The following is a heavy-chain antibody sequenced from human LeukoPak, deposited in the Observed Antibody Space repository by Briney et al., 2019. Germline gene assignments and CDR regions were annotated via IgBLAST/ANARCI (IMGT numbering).Heavy chain of an antibody. J-gene: IGHJ5*02. CDR2: IYYSGST. Sequence: SETLSLTCTVSGGSLSSSSYYWGWIRQPPGKGLEWIGSIYYSGSTYYNPSLKSRVTISVDTSKNQFSLKLSSVTAADTAVYYCARQTLYGSGESWFDPWGQGTLVTVSS. V-gene: IGHV4-39*01. CDR3: ARQTLYGSGESWFDP. CDR1: GGSLSSSSYY. D-gene: IGHD3-10*01.